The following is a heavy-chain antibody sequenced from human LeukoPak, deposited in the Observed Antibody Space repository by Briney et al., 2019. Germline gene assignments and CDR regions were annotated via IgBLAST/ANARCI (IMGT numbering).Heavy chain of an antibody. CDR3: ARDSDYSSGWYLNWFDP. Sequence: PGGSLRLSCAASGFTFSSYWMHWVRQAPGKGLVWVSRINSDGSSTSYADSVKGRFTISRDNVKNTLYLQMNSLRAEDTAVYYCARDSDYSSGWYLNWFDPWGQGTLVTVSS. J-gene: IGHJ5*02. V-gene: IGHV3-74*01. D-gene: IGHD6-19*01. CDR2: INSDGSST. CDR1: GFTFSSYW.